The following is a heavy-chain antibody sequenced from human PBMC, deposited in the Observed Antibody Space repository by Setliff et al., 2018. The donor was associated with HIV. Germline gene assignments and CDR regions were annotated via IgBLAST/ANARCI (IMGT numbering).Heavy chain of an antibody. CDR2: INHSGNT. CDR3: ARGLGRGSGTYYNPPGY. Sequence: SETLSLTCAFNGGSFSGYYWMWIRQSPGEGLEWIGEINHSGNTNYNPSLKSRVTMSGDTSENQFSLNLTTVTAADTAVYFCARGLGRGSGTYYNPPGYWGPGTLVTVSS. V-gene: IGHV4-34*01. J-gene: IGHJ4*02. CDR1: GGSFSGYY. D-gene: IGHD3-10*01.